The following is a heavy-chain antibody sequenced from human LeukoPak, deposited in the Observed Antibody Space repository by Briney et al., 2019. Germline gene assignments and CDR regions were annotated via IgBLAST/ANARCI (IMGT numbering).Heavy chain of an antibody. V-gene: IGHV3-48*02. D-gene: IGHD2-21*01. CDR3: ARYGRLGGESFDY. J-gene: IGHJ4*02. CDR2: ISTSVSTT. Sequence: GGSLRLSCAASGFSFSNAWMNWVRQAPGKGLEWVSYISTSVSTTYYADSVKGRFTISRDNGKNSLYLQMNSLRDQDTAVYYCARYGRLGGESFDYWGQGTLVTVSS. CDR1: GFSFSNAW.